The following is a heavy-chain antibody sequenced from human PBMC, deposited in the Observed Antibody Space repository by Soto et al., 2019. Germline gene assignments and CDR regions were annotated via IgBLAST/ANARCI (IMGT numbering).Heavy chain of an antibody. CDR2: TDYSGNT. Sequence: SETLCVTCTVASDSISSYDWIWIRQSPGKGLEWIGYTDYSGNTNYNPSLKSRVTISGDTSKNQFSLRLSSVTAADTAVYYCARAVGDPLYYLDYWGQGTLVTVSS. CDR1: SDSISSYD. V-gene: IGHV4-59*08. D-gene: IGHD6-19*01. CDR3: ARAVGDPLYYLDY. J-gene: IGHJ4*02.